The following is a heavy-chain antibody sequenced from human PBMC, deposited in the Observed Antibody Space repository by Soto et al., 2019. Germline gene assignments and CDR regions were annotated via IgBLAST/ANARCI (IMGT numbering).Heavy chain of an antibody. Sequence: ASVKVSCKASGGTFSSYAISWVRQAPGQGLEWMGGIIPIFGTANYAQKFQGRVTITADESTSTAYMELSSRRSEDTAVYYCARDQDIVVVPAAAEYYYYGMDVWGQGTTVTVSS. D-gene: IGHD2-2*01. CDR1: GGTFSSYA. CDR3: ARDQDIVVVPAAAEYYYYGMDV. V-gene: IGHV1-69*13. CDR2: IIPIFGTA. J-gene: IGHJ6*02.